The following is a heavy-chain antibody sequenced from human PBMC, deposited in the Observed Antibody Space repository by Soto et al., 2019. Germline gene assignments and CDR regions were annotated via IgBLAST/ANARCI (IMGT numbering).Heavy chain of an antibody. D-gene: IGHD7-27*01. J-gene: IGHJ4*02. V-gene: IGHV1-18*01. CDR3: ARDSGNLANWSYFFDY. Sequence: QGQPVQSGAEVKKPGASVKVSCKASGYTFTDFGISWVRQAPGQGLEWMGWISAYNGYTNYAQKVQGRVTMTTDTSTSTAYMELRSLRSDDTAIYYCARDSGNLANWSYFFDYWGQGTLVTVSS. CDR1: GYTFTDFG. CDR2: ISAYNGYT.